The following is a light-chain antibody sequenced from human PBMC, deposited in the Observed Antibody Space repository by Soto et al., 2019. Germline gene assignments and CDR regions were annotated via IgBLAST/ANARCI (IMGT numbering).Light chain of an antibody. V-gene: IGLV1-40*01. CDR2: GNS. J-gene: IGLJ3*02. CDR1: SSNIGAGYD. Sequence: QAVVTQPPSVSGAPGQRVTISCTGSSSNIGAGYDVHWYQQLPGTAPKLLIYGNSNRPSGVPDRFSGSKSGTSASLAITGLQAEDEADYYCQSYDSSLSGWVFGGGTTVTVL. CDR3: QSYDSSLSGWV.